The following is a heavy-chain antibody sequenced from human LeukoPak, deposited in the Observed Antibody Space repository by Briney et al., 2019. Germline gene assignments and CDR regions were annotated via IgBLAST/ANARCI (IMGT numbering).Heavy chain of an antibody. CDR2: IYTSGST. CDR3: ARDPIVGATLGLFDP. Sequence: KPSETLSLTCTVSGGSISSYYWSWIRQPAGKGLEWIGRIYTSGSTNYNPSLKRRVTMSVDTSKNQFSLKLSSVTAADTAVYYCARDPIVGATLGLFDPWGQGTLVTVSS. V-gene: IGHV4-4*07. D-gene: IGHD1-26*01. J-gene: IGHJ5*02. CDR1: GGSISSYY.